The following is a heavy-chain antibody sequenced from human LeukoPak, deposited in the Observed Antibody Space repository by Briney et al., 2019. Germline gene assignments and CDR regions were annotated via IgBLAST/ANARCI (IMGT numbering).Heavy chain of an antibody. CDR3: ARGVEPLAANTLAY. J-gene: IGHJ4*02. CDR1: RLTLLTND. Sequence: GGSLRLSCAASRLTLLTNDMPWVGQAPRKGLTWVYGLYSDGNTQYPHPVPDRFTISRDNYKNILYLEMNSLSPDDTAVYYCARGVEPLAANTLAYWGQGTLVTVSS. CDR2: LYSDGNT. D-gene: IGHD1-14*01. V-gene: IGHV3-53*01.